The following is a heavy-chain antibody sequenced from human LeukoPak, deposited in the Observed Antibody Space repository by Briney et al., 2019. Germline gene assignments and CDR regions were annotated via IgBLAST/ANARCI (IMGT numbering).Heavy chain of an antibody. J-gene: IGHJ5*02. D-gene: IGHD3-22*01. CDR1: GFTFSSYE. CDR3: ARDLGQYYDTSDNWFDP. CDR2: ISGSGDIT. Sequence: GGSLRLSCAASGFTFSSYEMNWVRQSPGKGLEWVSGISGSGDITYYADSVKGRFTISRDNAKNTLNLQMNSLRAEDTAVYYCARDLGQYYDTSDNWFDPWGQGTLVTVSS. V-gene: IGHV3-48*03.